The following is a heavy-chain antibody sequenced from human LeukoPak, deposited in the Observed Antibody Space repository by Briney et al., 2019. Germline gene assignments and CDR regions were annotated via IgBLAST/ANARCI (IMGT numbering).Heavy chain of an antibody. CDR2: ITGSSDYI. D-gene: IGHD3-10*01. CDR1: GFTFSSYA. J-gene: IGHJ4*02. Sequence: GGSLRLSCAASGFTFSSYAMSWVRQAPGKGLEWVSCITGSSDYIFYADSVRGRFTISRDNAKNSLFLQMNSLRAEDTAVYYCAKFKGHYGDSEYYFDSWGQGTLVTVSS. CDR3: AKFKGHYGDSEYYFDS. V-gene: IGHV3-21*01.